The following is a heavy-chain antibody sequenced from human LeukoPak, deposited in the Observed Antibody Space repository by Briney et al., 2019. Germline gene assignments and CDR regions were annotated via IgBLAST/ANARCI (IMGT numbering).Heavy chain of an antibody. J-gene: IGHJ6*03. D-gene: IGHD2-15*01. V-gene: IGHV3-30*02. CDR1: GFTFSSYG. CDR2: IRYDGSNK. CDR3: AKDAVVAATYRYYYYYYTDV. Sequence: PGGSLRLSCAATGFTFSSYGMHWVRQAPGKGLEWVAFIRYDGSNKYYADSVKGRFTISRDNSKNTLYLQMNSLRAEDTAVYYCAKDAVVAATYRYYYYYYTDVWGKGTTVTVSS.